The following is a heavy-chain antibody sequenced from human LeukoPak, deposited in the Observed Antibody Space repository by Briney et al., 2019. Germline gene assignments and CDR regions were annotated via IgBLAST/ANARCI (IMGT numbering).Heavy chain of an antibody. CDR2: INHSGST. J-gene: IGHJ4*02. CDR3: ASSSWYVD. Sequence: SETLSLTCAVYGGSFSGYYWSWIRQPPGKGLEWIGEINHSGSTNYNPSLKSRVTISVDTSKNQFPLKLSSVTAADTAVYYCASSSWYVDWGQGTLVTVSS. V-gene: IGHV4-34*01. CDR1: GGSFSGYY. D-gene: IGHD6-13*01.